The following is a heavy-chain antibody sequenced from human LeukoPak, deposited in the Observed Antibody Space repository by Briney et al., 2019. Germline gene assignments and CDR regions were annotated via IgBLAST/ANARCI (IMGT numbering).Heavy chain of an antibody. CDR1: GFTFSTYW. CDR2: ISGSGAST. Sequence: GGSLRLSCAASGFTFSTYWMHWVRQAPGKGLEWVSVISGSGASTYYADSVKGRFTISRDNSKNTLYLQTNSLRAEDTAVYYCAKDIVIIPAASYAFDIWGQGTMVIVSS. J-gene: IGHJ3*02. CDR3: AKDIVIIPAASYAFDI. V-gene: IGHV3-23*01. D-gene: IGHD2-2*01.